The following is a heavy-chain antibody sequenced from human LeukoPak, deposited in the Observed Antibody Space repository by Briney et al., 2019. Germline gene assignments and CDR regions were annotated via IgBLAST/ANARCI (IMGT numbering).Heavy chain of an antibody. V-gene: IGHV3-33*01. CDR2: IWYDGSNK. CDR1: GFTFSSYG. J-gene: IGHJ6*02. Sequence: GGSLRLSCAASGFTFSSYGMHWVCQAPGKGLEWVAVIWYDGSNKYYADSVKGRFTISRDNSKNTLYLQMNSLRAEDTAVYYCAREKGEDLYYYGMDVWGQGTTVTVSS. CDR3: AREKGEDLYYYGMDV. D-gene: IGHD3-10*01.